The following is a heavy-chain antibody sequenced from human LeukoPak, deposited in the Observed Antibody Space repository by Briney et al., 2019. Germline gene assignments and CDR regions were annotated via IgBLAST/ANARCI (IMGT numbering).Heavy chain of an antibody. V-gene: IGHV4-38-2*02. CDR3: ARHSRSYYYMDV. CDR1: GYSISSGYY. D-gene: IGHD1-14*01. CDR2: IYHSGST. Sequence: SETLSLTCTVSGYSISSGYYWGWIRQPPGKGLEWIGSIYHSGSTYYNPSLKSRVTISVDTSKNQFSLKLSSVTAADTAVYYCARHSRSYYYMDVWGKGTTVTVSS. J-gene: IGHJ6*03.